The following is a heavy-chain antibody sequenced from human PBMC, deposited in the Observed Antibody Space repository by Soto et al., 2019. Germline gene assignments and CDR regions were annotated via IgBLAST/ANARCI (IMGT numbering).Heavy chain of an antibody. CDR2: IYYSGST. Sequence: SETLSLTCTVSGGSISSGGYYWSWIRQHPGKGLEWIGYIYYSGSTYYNPSLKSRVTISVDTSKNQFSLKLSSVTAADTAVYYCARDLIAFDSSGYPNYYGMDVWGQGTTVTVSS. V-gene: IGHV4-31*03. D-gene: IGHD3-22*01. J-gene: IGHJ6*02. CDR1: GGSISSGGYY. CDR3: ARDLIAFDSSGYPNYYGMDV.